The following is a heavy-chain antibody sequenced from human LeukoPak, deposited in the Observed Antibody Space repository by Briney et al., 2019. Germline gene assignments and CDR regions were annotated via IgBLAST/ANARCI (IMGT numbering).Heavy chain of an antibody. CDR2: IRSGGSG. J-gene: IGHJ6*03. Sequence: GGSLILSCAASGFTFSNYDMHWVRQAPGKGLERVAFIRSGGSGYYADSVKGRFTISRDNSKNTLYLQMNSLRAEDTALYYCTKAVYYYYYIDVWGNGTTVTVSS. CDR1: GFTFSNYD. V-gene: IGHV3-30*02. CDR3: TKAVYYYYYIDV.